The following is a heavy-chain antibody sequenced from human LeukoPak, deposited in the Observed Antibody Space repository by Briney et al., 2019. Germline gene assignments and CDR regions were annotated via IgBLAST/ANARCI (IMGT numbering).Heavy chain of an antibody. CDR1: GFTLSSYW. V-gene: IGHV3-7*01. Sequence: GGSLRLSCAASGFTLSSYWMSWVRQAPGKGLEWVANINEDGSEKYYVDSVKGRFTIYRDNAKNSLYLQMTSLRADDTAVYYCAREHDFWSVYIDYWGQGTLVTVSS. CDR2: INEDGSEK. J-gene: IGHJ4*02. CDR3: AREHDFWSVYIDY. D-gene: IGHD3-3*01.